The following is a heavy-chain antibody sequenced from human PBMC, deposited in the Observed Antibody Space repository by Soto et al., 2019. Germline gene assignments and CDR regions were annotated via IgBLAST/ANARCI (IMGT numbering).Heavy chain of an antibody. D-gene: IGHD1-26*01. V-gene: IGHV4-4*02. CDR1: GGSISNNNL. CDR3: AGLLRDAPEWFDS. CDR2: IYHRGAN. Sequence: LSLSCVVSGGSISNNNLWSGVHQPRGKGEEGIAVIYHRGANNYNQSLKSRVTLSVDKSNNQVHLKLNTVGAEDTAVYYCAGLLRDAPEWFDSWGPGPLVTVSS. J-gene: IGHJ5*01.